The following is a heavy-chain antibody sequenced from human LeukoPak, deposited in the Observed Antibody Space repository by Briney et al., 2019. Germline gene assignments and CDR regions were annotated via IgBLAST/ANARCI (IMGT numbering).Heavy chain of an antibody. V-gene: IGHV3-9*01. CDR1: GFTFDDYA. J-gene: IGHJ3*02. Sequence: GRSLRLSCAASGFTFDDYAMHWVRQAPGKGMEWVSGISWNSGSIDYADSVKGRLTISRDNAKTSLYLQMNSLRAEDTALYYCAKGSDFWSGSIWGQGTMVTVSS. CDR2: ISWNSGSI. D-gene: IGHD3-3*01. CDR3: AKGSDFWSGSI.